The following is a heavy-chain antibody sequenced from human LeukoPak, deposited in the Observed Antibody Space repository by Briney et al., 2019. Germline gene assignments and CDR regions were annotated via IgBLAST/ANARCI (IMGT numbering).Heavy chain of an antibody. Sequence: GGSLRLSCAASGFTFSSYAIHWVRQAPDKGLEWVAIISYDGSNKYYADSVKGRFTISRDNSKNTLYLQMNSLRAEDTAVYYCARDIDGDYSFDYWGQGTLVTVSS. D-gene: IGHD4-17*01. V-gene: IGHV3-30-3*01. J-gene: IGHJ4*02. CDR2: ISYDGSNK. CDR3: ARDIDGDYSFDY. CDR1: GFTFSSYA.